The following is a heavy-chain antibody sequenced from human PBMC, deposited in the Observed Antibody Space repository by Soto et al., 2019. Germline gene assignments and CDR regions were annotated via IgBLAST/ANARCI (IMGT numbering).Heavy chain of an antibody. CDR3: AKAEGGLLWFGELGTNWFDP. CDR1: GFTVCSYA. Sequence: GGSLRLSCAASGFTVCSYAMSWVRQAPGKGLEWVSAISGSGGSTYYADSVKGRFTISRDNSKNTLYLQMNSLRAEDTAVYYCAKAEGGLLWFGELGTNWFDPWGQGTLVTVSS. CDR2: ISGSGGST. V-gene: IGHV3-23*01. D-gene: IGHD3-10*01. J-gene: IGHJ5*02.